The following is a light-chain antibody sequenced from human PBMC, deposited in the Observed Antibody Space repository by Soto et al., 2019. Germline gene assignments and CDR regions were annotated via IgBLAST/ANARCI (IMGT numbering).Light chain of an antibody. CDR3: MQALQTWT. Sequence: EIVMTQSPLSLPVTPGEPASISCMSSQSLLHSNGYNFLNWYLQKPGQSPQLLIFLGSNRASGVPDRFSGSGSGTDFTLKISRVEAEDVGVYYCMQALQTWTFGQGTKVEIK. CDR2: LGS. J-gene: IGKJ1*01. CDR1: QSLLHSNGYNF. V-gene: IGKV2-28*01.